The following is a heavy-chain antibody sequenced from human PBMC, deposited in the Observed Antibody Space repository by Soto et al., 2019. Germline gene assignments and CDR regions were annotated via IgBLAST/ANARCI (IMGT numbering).Heavy chain of an antibody. CDR1: GGSISSSSYY. CDR2: VYYGGST. J-gene: IGHJ6*02. V-gene: IGHV4-39*01. D-gene: IGHD3-22*01. Sequence: QLHLQESGPGLVKPSETLSLTCTVSGGSISSSSYYWGWIRQPPGKGLEWIVNVYYGGSTYYNPSLKGRLTISVETSKSQFSLKLSSVTAADTAVYYCAGGDYYHSSGYYFYYYTMDVWGQGTTVTVSS. CDR3: AGGDYYHSSGYYFYYYTMDV.